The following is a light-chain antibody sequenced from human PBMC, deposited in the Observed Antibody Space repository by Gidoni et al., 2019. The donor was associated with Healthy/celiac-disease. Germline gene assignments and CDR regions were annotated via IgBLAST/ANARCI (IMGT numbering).Light chain of an antibody. Sequence: DIQMTQSPSSLSASVGDRVTITCQASKDISNYLNWYQQKPGKAPKLLIYDASNLETGVPSRCSGSGSWTDFTFTTSSLQPQDIATYYCQQYDNLPPLTFGGGTKVEIK. CDR3: QQYDNLPPLT. CDR1: KDISNY. J-gene: IGKJ4*01. V-gene: IGKV1-33*01. CDR2: DAS.